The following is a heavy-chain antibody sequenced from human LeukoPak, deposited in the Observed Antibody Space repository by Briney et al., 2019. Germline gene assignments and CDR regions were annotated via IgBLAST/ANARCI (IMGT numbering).Heavy chain of an antibody. V-gene: IGHV3-23*01. CDR2: ISGSGGST. Sequence: TGGSLRLSCAASGFTFSSYAMSWVRQAPGKGLEWVSAISGSGGSTYYADSVEGRFTISRDNSKNTLYLQMNSLRAEDTAVYYCAREKSAQLLSTEGPYYYYYYYMDVWGKGTTVTVSS. J-gene: IGHJ6*03. CDR3: AREKSAQLLSTEGPYYYYYYYMDV. CDR1: GFTFSSYA. D-gene: IGHD2-2*01.